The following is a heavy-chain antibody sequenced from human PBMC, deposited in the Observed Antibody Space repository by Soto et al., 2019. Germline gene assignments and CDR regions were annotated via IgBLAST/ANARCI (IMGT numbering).Heavy chain of an antibody. Sequence: QAQLVQSGAEVKKPGASVKVSCKASGYTFTIYEIYWVRQAPGQKLEWMGWINVGNGNTKYSQKFQGRVTITRDTAASTSYMELSGLTFEDKAVYYCARNYHGLGGWGKGTTVTVSS. CDR1: GYTFTIYE. V-gene: IGHV1-3*01. D-gene: IGHD3-10*01. CDR3: ARNYHGLGG. J-gene: IGHJ6*04. CDR2: INVGNGNT.